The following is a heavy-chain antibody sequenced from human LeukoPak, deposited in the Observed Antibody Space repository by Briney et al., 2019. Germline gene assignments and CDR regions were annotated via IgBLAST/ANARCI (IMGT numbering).Heavy chain of an antibody. CDR3: AKDGKNYDFWSGYYSRSYYYYMDV. V-gene: IGHV3-23*01. Sequence: PGGSLRLSCAASGLTFSSYAMSWVRQAPGKGLEWVSGISGSGGSTYYADSVKGRFTISRDNSKNTLYLQMNSLRAEGTAVYYCAKDGKNYDFWSGYYSRSYYYYMDVWGKGTTVTVSS. CDR2: ISGSGGST. CDR1: GLTFSSYA. D-gene: IGHD3-3*01. J-gene: IGHJ6*03.